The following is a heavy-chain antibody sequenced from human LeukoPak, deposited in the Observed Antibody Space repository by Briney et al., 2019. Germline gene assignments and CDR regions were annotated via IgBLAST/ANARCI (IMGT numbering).Heavy chain of an antibody. CDR1: GGSISSSSYY. CDR3: ACHAPLGSDFDY. Sequence: SETLSLTCTVSGGSISSSSYYWGWIRQPPGKGLEWIGSIYYSGSTYYNPSLKSRVTISVDTSKNQFSLKLSSVTAADTAVYYCACHAPLGSDFDYWGQGTLVTVSS. J-gene: IGHJ4*02. D-gene: IGHD1-26*01. CDR2: IYYSGST. V-gene: IGHV4-39*01.